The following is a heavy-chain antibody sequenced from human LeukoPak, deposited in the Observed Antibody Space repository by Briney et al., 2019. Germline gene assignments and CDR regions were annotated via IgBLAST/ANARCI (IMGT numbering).Heavy chain of an antibody. CDR2: ISSTSTYI. CDR3: ARARYSSSWYERDANWFDP. Sequence: GGSLRLSCAASGFTFSTYTIHWVRQAPGKGLEWVSSISSTSTYIYYADSVKGRFTISRDNSKNSLYLQMNSLRAEDTAVYYCARARYSSSWYERDANWFDPWGQGTLVTVSS. J-gene: IGHJ5*02. CDR1: GFTFSTYT. V-gene: IGHV3-21*06. D-gene: IGHD6-13*01.